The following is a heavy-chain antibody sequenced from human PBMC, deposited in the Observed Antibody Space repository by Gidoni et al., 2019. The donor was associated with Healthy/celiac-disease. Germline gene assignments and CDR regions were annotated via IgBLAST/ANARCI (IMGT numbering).Heavy chain of an antibody. V-gene: IGHV3-7*04. Sequence: EVQLVEPGGGLVQPGGSLRLSCAASGFTFSSYWMSWVRQAPGKGLGWVANIKQDGSEKYYVDSVKGRFTISRDNAKNSLYLQMNSLRAEDTAVYYCARGDDYYDSSGYYYFDYWGQGTLVTVSS. CDR3: ARGDDYYDSSGYYYFDY. CDR1: GFTFSSYW. J-gene: IGHJ4*02. D-gene: IGHD3-22*01. CDR2: IKQDGSEK.